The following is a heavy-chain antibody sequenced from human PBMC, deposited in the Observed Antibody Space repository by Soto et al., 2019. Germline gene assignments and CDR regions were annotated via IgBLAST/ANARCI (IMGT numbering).Heavy chain of an antibody. V-gene: IGHV3-74*01. D-gene: IGHD3-22*01. Sequence: PGGSLRVACAGSWFTFSGEAMSWVRQAPGKGLVWVSRINVDGSTTNYADSVKGRFTISRDNAKNTVFLQMNSLRAEDTAVYYCTRGRLYYYDSCEYWGQGPLVTVSS. CDR3: TRGRLYYYDSCEY. J-gene: IGHJ4*02. CDR1: WFTFSGEA. CDR2: INVDGSTT.